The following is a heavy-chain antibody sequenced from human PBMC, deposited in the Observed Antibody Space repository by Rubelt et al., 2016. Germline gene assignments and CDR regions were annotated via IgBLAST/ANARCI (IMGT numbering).Heavy chain of an antibody. Sequence: GGALVQPGGSLRLSCAASGFSFRTYAMTWVRQAPGKGLEGVSGIRADSSYIDYADSVQGRFTISRDNSKNTLFLQMNSLRAEDTAVYHCARGGRDWSYQAAIDPWGQGLLVTVSS. CDR3: ARGGRDWSYQAAIDP. CDR1: GFSFRTYA. V-gene: IGHV3-23*01. J-gene: IGHJ5*02. D-gene: IGHD1-7*01. CDR2: IRADSSYI.